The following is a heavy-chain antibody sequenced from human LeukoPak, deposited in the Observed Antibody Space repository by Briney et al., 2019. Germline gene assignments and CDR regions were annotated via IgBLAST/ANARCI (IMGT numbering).Heavy chain of an antibody. V-gene: IGHV3-7*01. CDR3: ASILVVAATDFDS. CDR2: INPDGSGQ. Sequence: GGSLRLSCAASGFTVNNNFLSWVRQAPGKGLEWVATINPDGSGQYYVDSVKGRFTISRDNAKNSLYLRMNSLRAEDTAVYYCASILVVAATDFDSWGQGTLVTVSS. D-gene: IGHD2-15*01. J-gene: IGHJ4*02. CDR1: GFTVNNNF.